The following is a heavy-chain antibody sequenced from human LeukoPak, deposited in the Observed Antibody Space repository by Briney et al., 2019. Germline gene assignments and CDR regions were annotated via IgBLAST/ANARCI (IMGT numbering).Heavy chain of an antibody. CDR1: GYSFTSYW. D-gene: IGHD2-2*01. CDR3: ARRLGCSSTSCHNWFDP. CDR2: IYPGDSDT. V-gene: IGHV5-51*01. J-gene: IGHJ5*02. Sequence: GESLKISCKGSGYSFTSYWIGWVRQMPGKGLEWMGIIYPGDSDTRYSPSFQGQVTISARKSTSTAYLQWSSLKASDTAMYYCARRLGCSSTSCHNWFDPWGQGTLVTVSS.